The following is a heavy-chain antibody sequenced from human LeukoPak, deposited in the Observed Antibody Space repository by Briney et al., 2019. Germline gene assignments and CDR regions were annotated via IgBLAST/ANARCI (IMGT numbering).Heavy chain of an antibody. CDR2: INAGNGNT. D-gene: IGHD2-2*01. V-gene: IGHV1-3*01. CDR1: GYTFTAYA. CDR3: ARATLGYCSSTSCPLDY. J-gene: IGHJ4*02. Sequence: ASVKVSCKASGYTFTAYAIHWMRQAPGQRLEWMGWINAGNGNTKYSQKFQGRVTITRDTSANTAYMELSSLRTDDTAVYYCARATLGYCSSTSCPLDYWGQGILVTVSS.